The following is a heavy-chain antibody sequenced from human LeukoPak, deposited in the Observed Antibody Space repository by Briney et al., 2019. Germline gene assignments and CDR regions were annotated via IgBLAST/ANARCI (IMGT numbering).Heavy chain of an antibody. V-gene: IGHV3-23*01. CDR2: ISGSGGST. CDR3: ARGRLRVIDAFDI. CDR1: GFTFSNNA. D-gene: IGHD2-21*01. Sequence: GGSLRLSCAASGFTFSNNALSWVRQAPGKGLEWVSVISGSGGSTYYADSVKSRFTISRDNSKNTLYLQMDSLRAGDTAVYYCARGRLRVIDAFDIWGQGTMVTVSS. J-gene: IGHJ3*02.